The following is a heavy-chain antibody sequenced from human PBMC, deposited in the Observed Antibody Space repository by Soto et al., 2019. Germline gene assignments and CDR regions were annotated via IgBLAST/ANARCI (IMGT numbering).Heavy chain of an antibody. CDR1: GLTFSSYW. Sequence: GGSLRLSCAASGLTFSSYWMHWVRQAPGKGLVWVSRINSDGSTTSYADSVKGRFTISRDNAKNTLYLQMDSLRAEGTAVYYCASAKIADYFQGCWGKGTMFTIAS. CDR3: ASAKIADYFQGC. V-gene: IGHV3-74*01. D-gene: IGHD4-17*01. J-gene: IGHJ4*02. CDR2: INSDGSTT.